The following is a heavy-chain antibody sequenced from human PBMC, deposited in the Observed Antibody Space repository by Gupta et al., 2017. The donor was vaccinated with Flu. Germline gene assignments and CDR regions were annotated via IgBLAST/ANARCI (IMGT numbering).Heavy chain of an antibody. CDR1: GGSISSYY. V-gene: IGHV4-59*01. CDR3: AREKDVVVVAATGGAFDI. D-gene: IGHD2-15*01. J-gene: IGHJ3*02. CDR2: IYYSGST. Sequence: QVQLQESGPGLVTPSETLSLPCTVSGGSISSYYWSWIRQPPGKGLEWIGYIYYSGSTNYNPSLKSRVTISVDTSKNQFSLKLSSVTAADTAVYYCAREKDVVVVAATGGAFDIWGQGTMVTVSS.